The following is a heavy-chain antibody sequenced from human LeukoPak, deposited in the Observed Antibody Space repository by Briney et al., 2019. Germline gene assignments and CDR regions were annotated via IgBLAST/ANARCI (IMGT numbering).Heavy chain of an antibody. Sequence: GESLKISCRGSGYSFNTYWIGWVRQTPGKGLEWMGIIYPGDSDTRYSPSFQGQVTMSADKSINTAYLQWSSLKASDTAMYYCARRQGCSSTSCPPDYWGQGTLVTVSS. D-gene: IGHD2-2*01. CDR2: IYPGDSDT. CDR3: ARRQGCSSTSCPPDY. J-gene: IGHJ4*02. CDR1: GYSFNTYW. V-gene: IGHV5-51*01.